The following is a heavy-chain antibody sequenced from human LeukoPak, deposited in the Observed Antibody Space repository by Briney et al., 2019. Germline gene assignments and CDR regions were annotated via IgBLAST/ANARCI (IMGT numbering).Heavy chain of an antibody. Sequence: GRSLRLSCAASGFTFTSYGMYWVRQAPGKGLEWLAVISYDGSNEYYADSVRGRFTISRDNSKNTLYLQMNSLRAEDTAVYYCAKDLFPYGSGSYGYWGQGTLVTVSS. CDR3: AKDLFPYGSGSYGY. V-gene: IGHV3-30*18. CDR2: ISYDGSNE. D-gene: IGHD3-10*01. CDR1: GFTFTSYG. J-gene: IGHJ4*02.